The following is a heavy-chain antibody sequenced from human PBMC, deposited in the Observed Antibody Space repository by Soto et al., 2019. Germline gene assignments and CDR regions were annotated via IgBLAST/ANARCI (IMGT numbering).Heavy chain of an antibody. V-gene: IGHV1-18*01. Sequence: ASVNGACKASGYTLSRDGVIWVRQAHGQGLEWMGWISAYNGNTNYAQKLQDRVTMTTDTSTSTAYMELRSLRSDDTAVYYCARATDYGRLYNWFDPWGQGTLVTVSS. J-gene: IGHJ5*02. D-gene: IGHD4-17*01. CDR3: ARATDYGRLYNWFDP. CDR2: ISAYNGNT. CDR1: GYTLSRDG.